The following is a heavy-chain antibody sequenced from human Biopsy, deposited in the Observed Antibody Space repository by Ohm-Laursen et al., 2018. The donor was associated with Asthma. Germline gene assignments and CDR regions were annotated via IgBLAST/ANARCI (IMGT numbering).Heavy chain of an antibody. CDR2: IYYSGET. CDR1: GASITTSPSY. CDR3: ARNLPGCTYGPFED. J-gene: IGHJ4*02. Sequence: SQTLSLTCTVSGASITTSPSYWSWLRLLPGKGLEWIGCIYYSGETFFNPSLKNPLFMSLDSSKNQFSLKMTSVTVADTAVYFCARNLPGCTYGPFEDWGQGTLVTASS. V-gene: IGHV4-31*01. D-gene: IGHD5-18*01.